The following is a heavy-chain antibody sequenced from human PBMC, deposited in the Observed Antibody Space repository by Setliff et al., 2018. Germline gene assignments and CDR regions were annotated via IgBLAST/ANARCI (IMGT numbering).Heavy chain of an antibody. Sequence: LRLSCAASGFTFSSYGMHWVRQAPGKGLEWVSYISSSGSTIYYADSVKGRFTISRDNAKNSLYLQMNSLRAEDTAVYYCARVSRSYGLPLDYWGQGTLVTVSS. CDR1: GFTFSSYG. D-gene: IGHD5-18*01. CDR2: ISSSGSTI. CDR3: ARVSRSYGLPLDY. V-gene: IGHV3-48*04. J-gene: IGHJ4*02.